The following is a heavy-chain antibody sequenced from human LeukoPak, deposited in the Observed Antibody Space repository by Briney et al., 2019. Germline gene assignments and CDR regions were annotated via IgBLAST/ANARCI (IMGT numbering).Heavy chain of an antibody. CDR3: ARVNEQQLAVDYFDY. CDR2: ISYDGSNK. CDR1: GFTFSSYA. V-gene: IGHV3-30-3*01. Sequence: GRSLRLSCAASGFTFSSYAMHWVRQAPGKGLEWVAVISYDGSNKYYADSVKGRFTISRDNSKNTPYLQMNSLRAEDTAVYYCARVNEQQLAVDYFDYWGQGTLVTVSS. D-gene: IGHD6-6*01. J-gene: IGHJ4*02.